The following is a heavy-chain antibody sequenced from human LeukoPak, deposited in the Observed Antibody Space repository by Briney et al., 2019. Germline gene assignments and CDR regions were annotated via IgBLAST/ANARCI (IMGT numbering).Heavy chain of an antibody. CDR1: GFTFADYG. CDR2: VNWDGKTI. CDR3: ARAKYYDILTATFWEPTFDY. J-gene: IGHJ4*02. Sequence: GGSLRLSCVTSGFTFADYGMNWVRQVPGKGLEWIAGVNWDGKTIGYADSVKGRFTISRDNAKNSLYLQMNSLRAEDTALYHCARAKYYDILTATFWEPTFDYWGQGTLVTVSS. D-gene: IGHD3-9*01. V-gene: IGHV3-20*01.